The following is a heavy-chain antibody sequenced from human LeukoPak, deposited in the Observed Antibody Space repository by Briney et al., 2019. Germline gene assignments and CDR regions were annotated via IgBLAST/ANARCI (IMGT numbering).Heavy chain of an antibody. CDR2: IHHSGST. CDR1: GYSISSGYY. J-gene: IGHJ4*02. Sequence: SETLSLTCSVSGYSISSGYYWGWVRQTPGMGLEWIESIHHSGSTYYNPTLKSRVTISLDTSKTQISLTLTSVTAAETAVYFCARDRFGMSATGSDFDYWGQGILVTVSS. V-gene: IGHV4-38-2*02. D-gene: IGHD3-10*01. CDR3: ARDRFGMSATGSDFDY.